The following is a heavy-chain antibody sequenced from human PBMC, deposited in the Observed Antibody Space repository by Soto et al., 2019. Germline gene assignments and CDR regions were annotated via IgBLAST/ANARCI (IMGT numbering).Heavy chain of an antibody. V-gene: IGHV3-7*05. J-gene: IGHJ4*02. CDR3: ARELYSSSFDY. D-gene: IGHD6-6*01. CDR1: GFTFSSYW. CDR2: IKQNGSEK. Sequence: EVQLVESGGGLVQPGGSLRLSCAASGFTFSSYWMSWVRQAPGKGLEWVANIKQNGSEKYYVDSVKGRFTISRDNAKNSLYLQMNSLRAEDTAVYYCARELYSSSFDYWGQGTLVTVSS.